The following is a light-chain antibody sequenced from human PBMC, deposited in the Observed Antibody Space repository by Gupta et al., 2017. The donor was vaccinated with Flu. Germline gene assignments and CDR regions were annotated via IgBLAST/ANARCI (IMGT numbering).Light chain of an antibody. CDR2: EGN. Sequence: QSALTQPASVSGSPGQSITISCTGTSSDVGTYNRVSWYQQYPGEAPKLMIYEGNKRPPGVSNLFSGSKSGNTASLTISGLQAEDEADYYCCSYAGSSAFGFGGGTKLTVL. J-gene: IGLJ2*01. V-gene: IGLV2-23*03. CDR1: SSDVGTYNR. CDR3: CSYAGSSAFG.